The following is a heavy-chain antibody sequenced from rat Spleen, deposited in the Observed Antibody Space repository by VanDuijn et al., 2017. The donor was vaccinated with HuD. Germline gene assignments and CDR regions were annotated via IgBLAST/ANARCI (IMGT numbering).Heavy chain of an antibody. V-gene: IGHV5-19*01. D-gene: IGHD1-11*01. J-gene: IGHJ2*01. Sequence: EVQLVESGGGLVQPGRSLKLSCAVSGFTFRNYGMNWIRQAPTKGLEWVASISPTGGSTYYRDSLKGRFTISRDNAKSTLYLQMDSLRSEDTATYYCARHTPFNYGTVGDYWGQGVMVTVSS. CDR2: ISPTGGST. CDR3: ARHTPFNYGTVGDY. CDR1: GFTFRNYG.